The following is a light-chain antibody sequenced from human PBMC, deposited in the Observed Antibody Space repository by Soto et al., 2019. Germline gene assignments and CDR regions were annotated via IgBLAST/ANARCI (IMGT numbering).Light chain of an antibody. V-gene: IGKV1-5*03. CDR3: HQYSSYSWT. CDR1: ESIGNW. J-gene: IGKJ1*01. Sequence: DVQMTQSPSTLSASEGDRVTITCRASESIGNWLAWYQQNSGKAPNLLIHEESNLEDGVPSRFSGRGSGTQFTLTISRLQPDDFATYYCHQYSSYSWTFGQGTKVDIK. CDR2: EES.